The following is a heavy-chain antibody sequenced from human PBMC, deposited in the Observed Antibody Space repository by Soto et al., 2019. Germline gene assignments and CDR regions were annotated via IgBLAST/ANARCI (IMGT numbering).Heavy chain of an antibody. CDR1: GFAFRSYN. D-gene: IGHD2-15*01. CDR3: ASATVVAATFDF. V-gene: IGHV3-21*01. J-gene: IGHJ4*02. Sequence: VQLVESGGGLVKPGGSLTLSCAASGFAFRSYNMNWVRQAPGKGLEWVASISSGSSNIYYADSVKGRFTISRDNAKNSLFLQMDSLRAEDSAVYYGASATVVAATFDFWGQGTLVTVSS. CDR2: ISSGSSNI.